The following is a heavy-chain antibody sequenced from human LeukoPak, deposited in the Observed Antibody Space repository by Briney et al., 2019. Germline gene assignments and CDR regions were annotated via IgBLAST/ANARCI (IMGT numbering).Heavy chain of an antibody. CDR2: ISYDGSNK. CDR3: AKGPGPEENY. CDR1: GFTFSSYG. J-gene: IGHJ4*02. D-gene: IGHD1-14*01. Sequence: GGSLRLSCAASGFTFSSYGMHWVRQAPGKGLEWVAVISYDGSNKYYADSVKGRFTISRDNSENTLYLQMNSLRAEDTAVYYCAKGPGPEENYWGQGTLVTVSS. V-gene: IGHV3-30*18.